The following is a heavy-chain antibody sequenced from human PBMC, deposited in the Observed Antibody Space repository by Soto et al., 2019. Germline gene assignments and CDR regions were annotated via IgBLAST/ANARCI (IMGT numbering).Heavy chain of an antibody. CDR1: GYTFTGYY. CDR3: ARGGSSSRTQHYGMDV. CDR2: INPNSGGT. Sequence: QVQLVQSGAEVKKPGASVKVSCKASGYTFTGYYMHWVRQAPGQGLEWMGWINPNSGGTNYAQKFQAWVTMTRDTSISTAYMGVSRLRSDDTAVYYCARGGSSSRTQHYGMDVWGQGTTVTVSS. V-gene: IGHV1-2*04. J-gene: IGHJ6*02. D-gene: IGHD6-13*01.